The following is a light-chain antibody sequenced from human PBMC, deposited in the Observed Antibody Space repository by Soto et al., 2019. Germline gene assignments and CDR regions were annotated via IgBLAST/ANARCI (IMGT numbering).Light chain of an antibody. CDR1: SSDVDGYNF. J-gene: IGLJ2*01. V-gene: IGLV2-14*03. CDR2: DVR. Sequence: QSALTQPASVSGSPGQSITISCTGTSSDVDGYNFVSWYQQHPGKAPKFIIYDVRNRPSGVSNRFSGSRSGNTASLTISGLQAEDEADYYCSSYTSSSTVIFGGGTKVTVL. CDR3: SSYTSSSTVI.